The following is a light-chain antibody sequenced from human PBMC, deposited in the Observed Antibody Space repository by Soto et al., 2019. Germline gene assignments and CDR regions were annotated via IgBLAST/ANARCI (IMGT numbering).Light chain of an antibody. J-gene: IGKJ4*01. CDR3: QQFNSYPLT. CDR1: QGIASS. Sequence: DIHLTQSPSFLSASVGDRVTITCRASQGIASSLAWYQQKAGKAPKLLIYAASTLESGVPSRFSGSGPGTEFTLTISSLQPEDFAIYYCQQFNSYPLTFGGGTTLEIK. CDR2: AAS. V-gene: IGKV1-9*01.